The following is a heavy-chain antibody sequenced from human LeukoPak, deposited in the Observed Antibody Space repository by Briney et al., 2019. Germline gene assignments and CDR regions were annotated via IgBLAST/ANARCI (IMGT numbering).Heavy chain of an antibody. CDR2: IYYSGNT. J-gene: IGHJ4*02. D-gene: IGHD3-22*01. Sequence: KPSETLSLTCTVSGGSISSYYWSWIRQPPGKGLEWIGYIYYSGNTYYNPSLKSRVTISVDTSKNQFSLKLSSVTAADTAVYYCARSSITMIVVAPFDYWGQGTLVTVSS. V-gene: IGHV4-59*12. CDR1: GGSISSYY. CDR3: ARSSITMIVVAPFDY.